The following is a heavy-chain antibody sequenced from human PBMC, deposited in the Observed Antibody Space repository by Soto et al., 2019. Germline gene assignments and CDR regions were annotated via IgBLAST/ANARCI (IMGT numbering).Heavy chain of an antibody. J-gene: IGHJ4*02. Sequence: PSETLSLTCTVSGGSISSYYWSWLRQPPGKGLEWIGYIYYSGSTNYNPSLKSRVTISVDTSKNQFSLKLSSVTAADTAVYYCARVGSSGYLFDYWGQGTLVTVSS. CDR3: ARVGSSGYLFDY. CDR1: GGSISSYY. CDR2: IYYSGST. V-gene: IGHV4-59*01. D-gene: IGHD3-22*01.